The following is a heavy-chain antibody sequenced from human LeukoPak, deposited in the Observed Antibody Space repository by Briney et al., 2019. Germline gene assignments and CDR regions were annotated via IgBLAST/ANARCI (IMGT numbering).Heavy chain of an antibody. CDR2: ITSSSSYI. CDR1: GFTFSSYS. V-gene: IGHV3-21*01. D-gene: IGHD3-22*01. Sequence: GGSLRLSCAASGFTFSSYSMNWVRQAPGKGLEWVSSITSSSSYIYYADSVKGRFTISRDNAKNSLYLQMNSLRAEDTAVYYCARYLPYYYDSSGPGSFENWGQGTLVTVSS. CDR3: ARYLPYYYDSSGPGSFEN. J-gene: IGHJ4*02.